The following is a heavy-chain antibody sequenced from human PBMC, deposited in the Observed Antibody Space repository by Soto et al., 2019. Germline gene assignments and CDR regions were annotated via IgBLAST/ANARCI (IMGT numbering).Heavy chain of an antibody. CDR1: GFTFSSYA. D-gene: IGHD3-22*01. V-gene: IGHV3-23*01. CDR2: ISGSGGST. CDR3: ARPSYDSSGYDFDY. Sequence: GGSLRLSCAASGFTFSSYAMSWVRQAPGKGLEWVSAISGSGGSTYYADSVKGRFTISRDNSKNTLYLQMNSLRAEDTAVYYWARPSYDSSGYDFDYWGQGTLVTVSS. J-gene: IGHJ4*02.